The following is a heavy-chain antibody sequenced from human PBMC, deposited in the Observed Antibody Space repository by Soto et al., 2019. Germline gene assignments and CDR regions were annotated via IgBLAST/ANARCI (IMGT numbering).Heavy chain of an antibody. CDR2: TRNKVNSYTT. V-gene: IGHV3-72*01. Sequence: GGSLRLSCAASGFTFSDYYMDWVRQAPGKGLEWVGRTRNKVNSYTTEYAASVKGRFTISRDDSRNLLYLQMSSLKTDDTAVYYCTRGEPYSRTWNPYYYYGLDVWGQGTAVTVSS. CDR3: TRGEPYSRTWNPYYYYGLDV. CDR1: GFTFSDYY. J-gene: IGHJ6*02. D-gene: IGHD6-13*01.